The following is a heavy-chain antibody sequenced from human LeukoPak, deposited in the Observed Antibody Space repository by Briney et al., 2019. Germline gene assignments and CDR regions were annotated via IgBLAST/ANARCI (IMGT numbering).Heavy chain of an antibody. J-gene: IGHJ5*02. CDR1: GYTFTSYA. CDR2: INTNTGNP. CDR3: ARDSTQVVVTPLNWFDP. Sequence: ASVKVSCKASGYTFTSYAMNWVRQAPGQGLEWMGWINTNTGNPTYAQGFTGRFVFSLDTSVSTAYLQISSLKAEDTAVYYCARDSTQVVVTPLNWFDPWGQGTLVTVSS. V-gene: IGHV7-4-1*02. D-gene: IGHD3-22*01.